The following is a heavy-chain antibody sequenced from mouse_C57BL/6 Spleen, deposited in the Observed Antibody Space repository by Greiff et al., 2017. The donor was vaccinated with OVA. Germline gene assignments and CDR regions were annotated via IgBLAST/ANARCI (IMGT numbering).Heavy chain of an antibody. J-gene: IGHJ2*01. V-gene: IGHV1-64*01. CDR3: AREGRSWYFDY. CDR2: IHPNSGST. Sequence: VQLQQSGAELVKPGASVKLSCKASGYTFTSYWMHWVKQRPGQGLEWIGMIHPNSGSTNYNEKFKSKATLTVDKSSSTAYMQLSSLTSEDSAVYYCAREGRSWYFDYWGQGTTLTVSS. CDR1: GYTFTSYW.